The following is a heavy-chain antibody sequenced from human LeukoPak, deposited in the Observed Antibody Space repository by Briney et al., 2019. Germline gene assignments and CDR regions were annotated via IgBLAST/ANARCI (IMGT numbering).Heavy chain of an antibody. CDR3: ARGGGLDV. Sequence: QPGGSLRLSCAASGFTLSSYWMNWARQAPRKGLEWVASINHNGNVNYYVDSVKGRFTISRDNAKNSLYLQMSNLRAEDTAVYFCARGGGLDVWGQGATVTVSS. CDR2: INHNGNVN. V-gene: IGHV3-7*03. CDR1: GFTLSSYW. J-gene: IGHJ6*02. D-gene: IGHD3-16*01.